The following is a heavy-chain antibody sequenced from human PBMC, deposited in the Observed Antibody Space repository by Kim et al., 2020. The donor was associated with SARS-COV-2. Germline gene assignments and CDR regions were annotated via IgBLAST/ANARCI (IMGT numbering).Heavy chain of an antibody. CDR3: ARVQIHSFHFDY. CDR1: GFTVSSNH. CDR2: IYSGGST. Sequence: GGSLRLSCAASGFTVSSNHMSWVRQAPGKGLEWVSVIYSGGSTYYADSVKGRFTISRHNSKNTLYLQMNSLRAEDTAVNYCARVQIHSFHFDYWGQGSLVTVSS. V-gene: IGHV3-53*04. J-gene: IGHJ4*02.